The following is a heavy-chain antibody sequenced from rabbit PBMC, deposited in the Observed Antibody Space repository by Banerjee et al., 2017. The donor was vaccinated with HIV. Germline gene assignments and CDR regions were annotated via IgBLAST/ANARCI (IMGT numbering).Heavy chain of an antibody. CDR1: GFSFNNKYV. V-gene: IGHV1S40*01. J-gene: IGHJ4*01. CDR2: IHTGSSGKI. CDR3: ARKPDMMVAGYFSL. Sequence: QSLGESGGGLVKPEGSLTLTCTASGFSFNNKYVMCWVRQAPGKGLEWIACIHTGSSGKINYASWAKGRVTISKTSSTTVTLQMTSLTAADTATYFCARKPDMMVAGYFSLWGQGTLVTVS. D-gene: IGHD4-2*01.